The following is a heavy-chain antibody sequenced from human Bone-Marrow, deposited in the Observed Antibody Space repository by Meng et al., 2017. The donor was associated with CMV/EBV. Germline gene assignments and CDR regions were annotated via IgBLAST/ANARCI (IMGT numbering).Heavy chain of an antibody. CDR3: AKARGGGGDRIYYYYGMDV. D-gene: IGHD3-16*01. CDR2: ISGGGGST. CDR1: GFTFSSYA. Sequence: GESLKISCAASGFTFSSYAMSWVRQAPGKGLEWVSAISGGGGSTYYAASVKGRFTISRDNSKNTLYLQMNSLRAEDTALYYCAKARGGGGDRIYYYYGMDVWGQGTTVTVSS. J-gene: IGHJ6*02. V-gene: IGHV3-23*01.